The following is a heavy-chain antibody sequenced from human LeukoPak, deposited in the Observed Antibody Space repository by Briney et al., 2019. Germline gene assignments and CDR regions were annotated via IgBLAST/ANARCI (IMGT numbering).Heavy chain of an antibody. V-gene: IGHV1-2*02. D-gene: IGHD6-13*01. J-gene: IGHJ5*02. CDR1: GYTFTRYY. Sequence: ASVKVSCKASGYTFTRYYMNRVGQAPGQGGEGMGWINPNSGATNYAQKFHGRVTMTRDTSISTAYMELSRLRSDDTAVYYCARVEAAADNWFDPWGQGTLVTVSS. CDR2: INPNSGAT. CDR3: ARVEAAADNWFDP.